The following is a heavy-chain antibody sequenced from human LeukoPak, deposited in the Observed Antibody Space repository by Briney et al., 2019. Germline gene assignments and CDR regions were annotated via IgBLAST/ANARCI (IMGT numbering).Heavy chain of an antibody. CDR3: ASRQTYDYVWGSYRPPFDY. Sequence: PSETLSLTCAVYGGSFSGYYWSWIRQPPGKGLEWIGEINHSGSTNYNPSLKSRVTISVDTSKNQFSLKLSSATAADTAVYYCASRQTYDYVWGSYRPPFDYWGQGTLVTVSS. CDR1: GGSFSGYY. CDR2: INHSGST. D-gene: IGHD3-16*02. V-gene: IGHV4-34*01. J-gene: IGHJ4*02.